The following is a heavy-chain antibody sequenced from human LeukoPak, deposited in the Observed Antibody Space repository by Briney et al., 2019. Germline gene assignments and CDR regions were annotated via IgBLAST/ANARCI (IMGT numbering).Heavy chain of an antibody. Sequence: GGSLRLSCAASGFAFSSYSINWVRQAPGKGLEWVSSISSSSDYIYYADSVKGRFTISRDNAKSSLYLQMNNLRAEDTAVYYCARSRSIAARVKWLDPWGQGTLVTVSS. CDR1: GFAFSSYS. J-gene: IGHJ5*02. V-gene: IGHV3-21*01. CDR3: ARSRSIAARVKWLDP. D-gene: IGHD6-6*01. CDR2: ISSSSDYI.